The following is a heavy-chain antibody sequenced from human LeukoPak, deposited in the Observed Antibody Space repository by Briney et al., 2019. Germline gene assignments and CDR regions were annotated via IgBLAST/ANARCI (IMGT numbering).Heavy chain of an antibody. CDR3: ARARWFGESSFDY. J-gene: IGHJ4*02. Sequence: PGGSLRLSCAASGFTFSSYSMNWVRQPPGKGLEWIGEINHSGSTNYNPSLKSRVTISVDTSKNQFSLKLGSVTAADTAVYYCARARWFGESSFDYWGQGTLVTVSS. CDR2: INHSGST. CDR1: GFTFSSYS. D-gene: IGHD3-10*01. V-gene: IGHV4-34*01.